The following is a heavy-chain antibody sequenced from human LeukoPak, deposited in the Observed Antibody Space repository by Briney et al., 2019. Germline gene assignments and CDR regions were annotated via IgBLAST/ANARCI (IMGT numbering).Heavy chain of an antibody. D-gene: IGHD6-19*01. CDR3: ARDVGTSGWYKFDY. CDR2: TYYRSKWYN. CDR1: GDSVSSNKGA. J-gene: IGHJ4*02. V-gene: IGHV6-1*01. Sequence: SQTLSLTCGISGDSVSSNKGACDWIRQSPSRGLEWVGRTYYRSKWYNDYATSLQGRISITTDTSKTQFSLHLYSVTAEDTAIYYCARDVGTSGWYKFDYWGQGILVTVSS.